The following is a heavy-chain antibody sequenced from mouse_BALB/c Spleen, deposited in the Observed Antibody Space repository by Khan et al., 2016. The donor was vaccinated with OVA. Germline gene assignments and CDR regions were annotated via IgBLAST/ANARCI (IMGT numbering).Heavy chain of an antibody. Sequence: EVELVESGGGLVKPGGSLQLSCVASGFTFSDYYMYWVRQTPEKRLDWVATISDGGIYTYYPDRVKGRFTIFRDDAKNHLFLQMSSMKSEDTATFYCVSGYYDSPFAYWGQGTLVTVSA. CDR3: VSGYYDSPFAY. V-gene: IGHV5-4*02. J-gene: IGHJ3*01. D-gene: IGHD2-3*01. CDR1: GFTFSDYY. CDR2: ISDGGIYT.